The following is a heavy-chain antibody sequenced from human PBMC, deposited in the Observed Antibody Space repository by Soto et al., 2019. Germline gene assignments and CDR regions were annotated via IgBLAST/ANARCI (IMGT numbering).Heavy chain of an antibody. V-gene: IGHV5-51*01. CDR1: GYSFTTYW. Sequence: EVQLVQSGAEVKKPGESLKISCKGSGYSFTTYWIGWVRQMPGKGLEWMGIIYPGDSDTRYSPSFQGQVTISADKSISTAYRQWSSMKASDTAMYYCARRRELGPGTRYFDLWGRGTLLTVSS. J-gene: IGHJ2*01. CDR3: ARRRELGPGTRYFDL. CDR2: IYPGDSDT. D-gene: IGHD3-16*01.